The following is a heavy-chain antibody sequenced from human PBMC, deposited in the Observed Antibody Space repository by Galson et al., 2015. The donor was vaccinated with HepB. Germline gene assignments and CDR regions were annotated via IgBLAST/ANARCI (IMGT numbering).Heavy chain of an antibody. V-gene: IGHV3-33*08. J-gene: IGHJ4*02. CDR1: GFSFSSYG. D-gene: IGHD1-1*01. Sequence: SLRLSCAASGFSFSSYGMHWVRQAPGKGLEWVAVIWYDGSNKYYADSVKGRFTISRDNSKNTLYLQMNSLRAEDTAVYYCARDEWNWNDGIDGWGQGALLTVSS. CDR3: ARDEWNWNDGIDG. CDR2: IWYDGSNK.